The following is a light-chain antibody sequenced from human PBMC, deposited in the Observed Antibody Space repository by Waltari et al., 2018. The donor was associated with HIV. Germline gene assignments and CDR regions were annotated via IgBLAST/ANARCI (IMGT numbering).Light chain of an antibody. CDR1: ASNIASNY. Sequence: QSVLTQPPSVSGAPGQRVTMSCSGSASNIASNYVYCYQQFPGAAPKLLIFRDDQRHSGVPDRFSGSKSGTSASLAISGLQADDEADYYCSAWDDNLSSLVLGGGTSLTVL. J-gene: IGLJ3*02. CDR3: SAWDDNLSSLV. V-gene: IGLV1-47*01. CDR2: RDD.